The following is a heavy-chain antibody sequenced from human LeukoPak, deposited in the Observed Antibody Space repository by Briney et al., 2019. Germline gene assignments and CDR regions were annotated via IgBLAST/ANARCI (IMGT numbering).Heavy chain of an antibody. CDR2: INWNGGST. CDR3: ARGRTDYYDSSGLYYFDY. D-gene: IGHD3-22*01. CDR1: GFTFDDYG. Sequence: GGSLRLSCAASGFTFDDYGMSWVRQAPGKGLEWVSGINWNGGSTGYADSVKGRFTISRDNAKNSLYLQMNSLRAEDTAVYYCARGRTDYYDSSGLYYFDYWGQGTLVTVSS. V-gene: IGHV3-20*04. J-gene: IGHJ4*02.